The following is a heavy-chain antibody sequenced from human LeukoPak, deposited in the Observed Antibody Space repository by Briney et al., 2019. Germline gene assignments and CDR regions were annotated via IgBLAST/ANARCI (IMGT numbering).Heavy chain of an antibody. CDR1: GYTFTSYG. CDR3: VREIVGATLYFDY. CDR2: ISAYNGNT. Sequence: ASEKVSGKASGYTFTSYGISWVRQAPGQGLEWMGWISAYNGNTNYAQKLQGRVTMTTDTSTSTAYMELRSLRSDDTAVYYCVREIVGATLYFDYWGQGTLVAVSS. V-gene: IGHV1-18*01. J-gene: IGHJ4*02. D-gene: IGHD1-26*01.